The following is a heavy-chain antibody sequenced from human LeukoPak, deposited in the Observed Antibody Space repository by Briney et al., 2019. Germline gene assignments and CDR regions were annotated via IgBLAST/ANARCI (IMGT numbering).Heavy chain of an antibody. CDR1: GGSITSSSYY. J-gene: IGHJ3*01. CDR3: ATRGYHDVFDL. Sequence: SETLSLTCTVSGGSITSSSYYWGWIRQPPGKGLEWIGSIYYSGSTYYNPSLKSRVTMSGDTSKNQFSLKLSSVTAADTAVYYCATRGYHDVFDLWGQGTMVTVPS. D-gene: IGHD3-16*02. CDR2: IYYSGST. V-gene: IGHV4-39*01.